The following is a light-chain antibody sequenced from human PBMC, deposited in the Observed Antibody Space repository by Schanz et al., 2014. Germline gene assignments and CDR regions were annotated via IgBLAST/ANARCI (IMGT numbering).Light chain of an antibody. CDR3: QQRSNFLT. V-gene: IGKV3-11*01. J-gene: IGKJ4*01. CDR2: DAS. Sequence: EIVMTQTPGTLSLSPGERATLSCRASQSVGSYLAWYQQKPGQAPRLLIYDASDRATGIPARFSGSGSGTDFTLTIRRLEPEDFAVYYCQQRSNFLTFGGGTKVEIK. CDR1: QSVGSY.